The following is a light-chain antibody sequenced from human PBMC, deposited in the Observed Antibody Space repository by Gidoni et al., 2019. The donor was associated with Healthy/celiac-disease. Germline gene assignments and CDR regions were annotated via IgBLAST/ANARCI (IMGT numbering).Light chain of an antibody. CDR1: NKNY. Sequence: DIVMTQSPDSLAVSLGERANINCNNKNYLAWYQQKPGQPPKLLIYWASTRESGVPDRFSGSGSGTDFTLTISSLQAEDVAVYYCQQYYSTPYTFGQGTKLEIK. V-gene: IGKV4-1*01. CDR2: WAS. CDR3: QQYYSTPYT. J-gene: IGKJ2*01.